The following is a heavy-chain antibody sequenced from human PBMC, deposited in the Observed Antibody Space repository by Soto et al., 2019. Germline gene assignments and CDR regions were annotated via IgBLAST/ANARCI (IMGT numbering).Heavy chain of an antibody. CDR3: AGSYAPLPLDY. CDR1: GFTFSSYG. V-gene: IGHV3-33*01. D-gene: IGHD5-18*01. J-gene: IGHJ4*02. CDR2: IWYDGSNK. Sequence: GGSLRLSCAASGFTFSSYGMHWVRQALGKGLEWVAVIWYDGSNKYYADSVKGRFTISRDNSKNTLYLQMNSLRAEDTAVYYCAGSYAPLPLDYWGQGTRVTVSS.